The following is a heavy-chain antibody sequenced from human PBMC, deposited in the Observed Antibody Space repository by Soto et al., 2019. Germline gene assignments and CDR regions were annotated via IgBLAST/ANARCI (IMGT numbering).Heavy chain of an antibody. CDR3: AKGTTNDPRVYDY. CDR1: GFTFSNYA. CDR2: ISGGGGSS. J-gene: IGHJ4*02. Sequence: GGSLRLSCAASGFTFSNYAMSWVRQAPGKGLEWVSAISGGGGSSYYADSVKGRFTISRDNSKNTLYLQMNSLRAEDTAVYYCAKGTTNDPRVYDYWGQGTLVTVSS. V-gene: IGHV3-23*01. D-gene: IGHD1-1*01.